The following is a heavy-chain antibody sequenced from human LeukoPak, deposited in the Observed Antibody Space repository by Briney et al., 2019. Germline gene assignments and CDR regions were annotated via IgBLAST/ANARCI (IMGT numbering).Heavy chain of an antibody. J-gene: IGHJ3*01. CDR2: ISGYNGNT. D-gene: IGHD3-22*01. Sequence: ASVKVSCKTSGYNFASYGINWVRQAPGQGLEWMGWISGYNGNTDYAQNFQGRVTMTRDTSTSTVYMELRSLRSDDTAVYYYARDRLTSSSFRYYYATAGYQSDAFDVWGQGTMVTVSS. CDR1: GYNFASYG. V-gene: IGHV1-18*01. CDR3: ARDRLTSSSFRYYYATAGYQSDAFDV.